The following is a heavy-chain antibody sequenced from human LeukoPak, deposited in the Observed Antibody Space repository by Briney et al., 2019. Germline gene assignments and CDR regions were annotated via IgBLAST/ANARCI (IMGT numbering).Heavy chain of an antibody. CDR2: IYYSGGT. D-gene: IGHD1-26*01. CDR3: ARHAAGGSYFDY. J-gene: IGHJ4*02. Sequence: PSETLSLTCTVSGGSISSYYWSWIRQPPGKGLEWIGYIYYSGGTNYNPSLKSRVTISVDTSKNQFSLKLSSVTAADTAVYYCARHAAGGSYFDYWGQGTLVTVSS. V-gene: IGHV4-59*08. CDR1: GGSISSYY.